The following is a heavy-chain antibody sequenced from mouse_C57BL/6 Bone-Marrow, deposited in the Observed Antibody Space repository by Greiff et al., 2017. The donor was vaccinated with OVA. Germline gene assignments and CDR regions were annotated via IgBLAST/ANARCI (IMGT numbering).Heavy chain of an antibody. D-gene: IGHD1-1*01. CDR3: TGRITTVDD. Sequence: EVQLVESGGGLVQPGGSMKLSCVASGFTFSNYWMNWVRQSPEKGLEWVAQIRLKSDNYATHYAESVKGRFTISRDDSKSSVYLQMNNLRAEDTGIYYCTGRITTVDDWGQGTTLTVSS. CDR1: GFTFSNYW. J-gene: IGHJ2*01. V-gene: IGHV6-3*01. CDR2: IRLKSDNYAT.